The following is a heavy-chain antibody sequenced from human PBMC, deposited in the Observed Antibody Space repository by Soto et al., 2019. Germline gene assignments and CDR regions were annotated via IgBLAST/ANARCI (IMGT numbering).Heavy chain of an antibody. CDR2: IYYSGST. V-gene: IGHV4-59*08. CDR1: GGSISSYY. CDR3: ARQVGRPGYYFGMDV. Sequence: PSETLSLTCTVSGGSISSYYWSWTRQPPGKGLEWIGYIYYSGSTNYNPPLKSRVTISVDTSKNQFSLKLSSVSAADTAVYFCARQVGRPGYYFGMDVWGQGTTVTVSS. J-gene: IGHJ6*02. D-gene: IGHD3-9*01.